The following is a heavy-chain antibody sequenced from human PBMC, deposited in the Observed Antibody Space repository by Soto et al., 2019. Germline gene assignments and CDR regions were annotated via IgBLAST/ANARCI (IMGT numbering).Heavy chain of an antibody. J-gene: IGHJ4*02. D-gene: IGHD3-22*01. CDR3: VRDGLDYYDTERLYFDK. V-gene: IGHV3-23*01. CDR1: GFTFKSYA. CDR2: ITGSGDST. Sequence: GGSLRLSCAASGFTFKSYAVSWVRQAPGKGLEWVSVITGSGDSTYHADSVKGRFTISRDNSKNTLYLQMNSLRAEDTATYYCVRDGLDYYDTERLYFDKWGQGTLVTVSS.